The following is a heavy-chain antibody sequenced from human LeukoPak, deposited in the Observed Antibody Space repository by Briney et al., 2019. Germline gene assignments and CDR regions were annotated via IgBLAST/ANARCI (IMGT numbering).Heavy chain of an antibody. CDR3: ARVPYCTKGICYYYYYMDV. J-gene: IGHJ6*03. D-gene: IGHD2-8*01. CDR2: ISSSSSTI. CDR1: GFTFSSYS. Sequence: GGSLRLSCAASGFTFSSYSMNWVRQAPGKGLEWVSYISSSSSTIYYADSVKGRFTISRDNAKNSLYLQMNSLRAEDTAVYYCARVPYCTKGICYYYYYMDVWGKGTTVTVSS. V-gene: IGHV3-48*04.